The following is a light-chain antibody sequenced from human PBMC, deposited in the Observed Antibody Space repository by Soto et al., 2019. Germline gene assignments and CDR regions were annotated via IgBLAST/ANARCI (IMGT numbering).Light chain of an antibody. CDR3: QQYYSLPLI. CDR2: WAS. CDR1: QSGLFRSNNKNY. V-gene: IGKV4-1*01. Sequence: DIVMTQSPDSLAVSLGERATINCKSSQSGLFRSNNKNYLAWYQQKPGQPPKLLIYWASTRESGVPDRFSGSGSGTDFTLTISSLQAEDVALYYCQQYYSLPLIFGGGTKVEIK. J-gene: IGKJ4*01.